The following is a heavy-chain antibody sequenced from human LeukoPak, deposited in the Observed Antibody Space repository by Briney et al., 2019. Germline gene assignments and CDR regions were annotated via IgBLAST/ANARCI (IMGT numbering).Heavy chain of an antibody. V-gene: IGHV6-1*01. Sequence: SQTLSLTCAISGDSVSSNSVTWNWIRQSPSRGLEWLGRTYYRSTWYNDYAVSVRGRITVNPDTSKNQFSLQLNSVTPEDTAVYYCAREPPEKYCSGGSCYTDDAFDIWGQGTMVTVSS. CDR3: AREPPEKYCSGGSCYTDDAFDI. CDR2: TYYRSTWYN. CDR1: GDSVSSNSVT. D-gene: IGHD2-15*01. J-gene: IGHJ3*02.